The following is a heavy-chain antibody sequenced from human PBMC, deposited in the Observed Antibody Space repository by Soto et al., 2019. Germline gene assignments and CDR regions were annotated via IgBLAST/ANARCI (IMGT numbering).Heavy chain of an antibody. CDR1: GFTLINYA. Sequence: VGSLRLPNAAAGFTLINYAMSCVRQAPGKGLEWVSAISGSGGSTYYADSVKGRFTISRDNSKNTLYVQMNSLRAEDTAVYYCAKDRGSGYSYGYIDYWGQGTLVTVSP. J-gene: IGHJ4*02. V-gene: IGHV3-23*01. CDR3: AKDRGSGYSYGYIDY. CDR2: ISGSGGST. D-gene: IGHD5-18*01.